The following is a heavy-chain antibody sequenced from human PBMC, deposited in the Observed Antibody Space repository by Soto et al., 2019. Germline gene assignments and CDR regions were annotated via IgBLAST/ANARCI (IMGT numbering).Heavy chain of an antibody. J-gene: IGHJ4*02. V-gene: IGHV1-3*01. CDR2: INAGNGHT. CDR1: GYTFTSYA. D-gene: IGHD3-22*01. CDR3: ARSSGFYSVDY. Sequence: QVQLVQSGAEVKKPGASVKVSCKASGYTFTSYAMHWVRQAPGQRLEWMGWINAGNGHTKYSQKFQGRVTITRDTSASTAYMELTSLRSEYTAVYYCARSSGFYSVDYWGQGTLVTVSS.